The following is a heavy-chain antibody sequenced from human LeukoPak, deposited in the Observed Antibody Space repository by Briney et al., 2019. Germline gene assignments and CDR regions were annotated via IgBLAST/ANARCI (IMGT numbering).Heavy chain of an antibody. CDR2: ISGSGGST. V-gene: IGHV3-23*01. Sequence: GGSLRLSCAASGFTFSIYAMSWVRQAPGKGLEWVSAISGSGGSTYYADSVKGRFTISRDNSKNTLYLQMNSLRAEDTAVYYCAKVEQQWLGPAFDYWGQGTLVTVSS. CDR1: GFTFSIYA. CDR3: AKVEQQWLGPAFDY. D-gene: IGHD6-19*01. J-gene: IGHJ4*02.